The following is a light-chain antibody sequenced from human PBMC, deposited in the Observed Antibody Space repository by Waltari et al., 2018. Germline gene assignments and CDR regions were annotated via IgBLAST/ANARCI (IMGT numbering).Light chain of an antibody. Sequence: DIQLNQSPSFLSASVGDRVSITCRASQGFSSSLAWYQQKPGKAPKLLIYGASTLQSGVPSRFSGGGSGTEFTLTISSLQPEDFATYYCQQVNNYLLTFGGGTKVEIK. CDR2: GAS. CDR1: QGFSSS. CDR3: QQVNNYLLT. V-gene: IGKV1-9*01. J-gene: IGKJ4*01.